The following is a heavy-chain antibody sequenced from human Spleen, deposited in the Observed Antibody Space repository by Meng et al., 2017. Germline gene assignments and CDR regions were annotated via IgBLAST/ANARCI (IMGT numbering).Heavy chain of an antibody. D-gene: IGHD1-26*01. CDR2: INPSGGST. CDR3: ARDGGSYLRGPPLDY. V-gene: IGHV1-46*01. Sequence: ASVKVSCKASGYTFTSFHIHYVRQAPGQGLEWMGIINPSGGSTSYAQKFQGRVTITADKSTSTAYMELSSLRSEDTAVYYCARDGGSYLRGPPLDYWGQGTLVTVSS. CDR1: GYTFTSFH. J-gene: IGHJ4*02.